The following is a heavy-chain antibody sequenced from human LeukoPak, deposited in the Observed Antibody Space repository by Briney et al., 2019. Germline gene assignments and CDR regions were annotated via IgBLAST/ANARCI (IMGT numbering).Heavy chain of an antibody. CDR1: GLTVSSNY. CDR2: IYSGGST. D-gene: IGHD3-9*01. Sequence: GGSLRLSCAASGLTVSSNYMSWVRQAPGKGLEWVSVIYSGGSTYYADSVKGRFTISRDNSKNTLYLQMNSLRAKDPAVYYCASASLVTAVTLDSWGHGTLVTASS. J-gene: IGHJ5*01. V-gene: IGHV3-53*01. CDR3: ASASLVTAVTLDS.